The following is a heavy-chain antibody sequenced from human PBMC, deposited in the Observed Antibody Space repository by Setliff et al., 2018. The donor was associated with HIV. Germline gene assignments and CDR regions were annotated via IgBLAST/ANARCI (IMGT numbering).Heavy chain of an antibody. D-gene: IGHD3-22*01. CDR2: IRGESDII. CDR1: GFAFSDNP. J-gene: IGHJ4*02. Sequence: GGSLRLSCVASTGFAFSDNPMNWVRQAPGKGLEWISHIRGESDIIKYAESVMGRFTISRDNAKNSLYLEMNSLRAEDTSIYYCARDYNYIFDSWGQGVLVTVSS. V-gene: IGHV3-48*01. CDR3: ARDYNYIFDS.